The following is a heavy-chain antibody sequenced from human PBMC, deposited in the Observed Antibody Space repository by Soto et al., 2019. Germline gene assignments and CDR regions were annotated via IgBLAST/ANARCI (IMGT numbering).Heavy chain of an antibody. Sequence: ASVKVSCKASGYTFANYAIQWVRQAPAQGLEWLGWINSGNGNIKYSQTFQGRVTITADESTSTAYMELSSLRSEDAAVYYCARDKDRQQLGGNYYYILDVWGQGTTVTVSS. V-gene: IGHV1-3*01. CDR1: GYTFANYA. J-gene: IGHJ6*01. CDR3: ARDKDRQQLGGNYYYILDV. CDR2: INSGNGNI. D-gene: IGHD3-3*02.